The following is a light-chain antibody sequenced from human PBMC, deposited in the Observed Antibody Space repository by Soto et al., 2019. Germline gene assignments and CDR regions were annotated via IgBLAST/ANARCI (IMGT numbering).Light chain of an antibody. CDR2: TNN. J-gene: IGLJ1*01. V-gene: IGLV1-44*01. CDR1: SSNIGSNP. CDR3: AAWNDTLNGNV. Sequence: QSVLTQPPSASGTPGQRVTISCSGSSSNIGSNPVTWYQQLPGTAPKVLIYTNNQRPSGVPDRFSGSKSGTSASLAISGLQADDEVDYYGAAWNDTLNGNVFGTGTKVTLL.